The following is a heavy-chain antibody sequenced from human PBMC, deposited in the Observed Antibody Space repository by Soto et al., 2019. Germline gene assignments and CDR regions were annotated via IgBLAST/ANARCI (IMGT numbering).Heavy chain of an antibody. CDR3: TREGDSSGWYNWFDP. J-gene: IGHJ5*02. CDR2: ISSSSTI. CDR1: AFTFSNYN. D-gene: IGHD3-22*01. V-gene: IGHV3-48*01. Sequence: EVQLVESGGGLVQPGGSLRLSCAASAFTFSNYNVNWVRQAPGKGLEWVSYISSSSTIYYADSVKGRFTISRDNAKNSLYLQMNSLRAEDTAVYYCTREGDSSGWYNWFDPWGQGTLVTVSS.